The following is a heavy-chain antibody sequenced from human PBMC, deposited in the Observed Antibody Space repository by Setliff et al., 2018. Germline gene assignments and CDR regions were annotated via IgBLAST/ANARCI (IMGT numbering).Heavy chain of an antibody. CDR1: GGSISTYY. V-gene: IGHV4-59*01. CDR2: IYYSGTT. CDR3: ARGAYIGLDY. Sequence: PSETLSLICTVSGGSISTYYWTWIRQPPGKALEWIGYIYYSGTTNYSPSLKSRVTISIDMSKNQFSLKLNSVTAADTAVYYCARGAYIGLDYWGQGTLVTVSS. D-gene: IGHD4-4*01. J-gene: IGHJ4*02.